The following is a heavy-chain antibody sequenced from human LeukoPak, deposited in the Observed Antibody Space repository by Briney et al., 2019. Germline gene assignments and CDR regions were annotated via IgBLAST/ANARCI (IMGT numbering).Heavy chain of an antibody. CDR2: ISWNSGSI. V-gene: IGHV3-9*03. CDR1: GFTFDDYA. Sequence: GRSLRLSCAASGFTFDDYAMHWVRQAPGKGLEWVSGISWNSGSIGYADSVKGRFTISRDNAKNSLYLQMNSLRAEDMALYYCAQASRGSRSDYFDYWGQGTLFTDSS. D-gene: IGHD6-13*01. CDR3: AQASRGSRSDYFDY. J-gene: IGHJ4*02.